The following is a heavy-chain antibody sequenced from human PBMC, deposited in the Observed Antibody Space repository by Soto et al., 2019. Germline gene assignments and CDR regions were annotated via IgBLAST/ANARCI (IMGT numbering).Heavy chain of an antibody. J-gene: IGHJ5*02. CDR1: GYTFTAYY. CDR2: INPNSGGT. D-gene: IGHD2-2*01. V-gene: IGHV1-2*04. CDR3: ERGCSIVVVPAANGRVFHNWFDP. Sequence: ASVKVSCKASGYTFTAYYIHWVRQAPGQGLEWMGWINPNSGGTNYAQKFQGWVTMTRDTSISTAYMELSRLRSDDTAVYYCERGCSIVVVPAANGRVFHNWFDPWGQGTLVTVSS.